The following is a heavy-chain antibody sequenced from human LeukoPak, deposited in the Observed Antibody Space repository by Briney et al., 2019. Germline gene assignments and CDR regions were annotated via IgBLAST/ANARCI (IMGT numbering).Heavy chain of an antibody. CDR2: ITPILGTT. D-gene: IGHD1-26*01. Sequence: SVKVSCKASGGTFSSYAINWVRQAPGQGLERMGGITPILGTTNYAQKFQGRVTITADESTSTAYMELTSLRSEDTAVYYCAREAGAPARYYFDYWGQGTLVTVSS. J-gene: IGHJ4*02. V-gene: IGHV1-69*13. CDR3: AREAGAPARYYFDY. CDR1: GGTFSSYA.